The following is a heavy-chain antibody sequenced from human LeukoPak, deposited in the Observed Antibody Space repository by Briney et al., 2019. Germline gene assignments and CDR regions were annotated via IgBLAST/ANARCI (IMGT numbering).Heavy chain of an antibody. D-gene: IGHD6-19*01. J-gene: IGHJ4*02. CDR1: GFTFSSNY. CDR2: IYSGGST. V-gene: IGHV3-53*04. Sequence: GGSLRLSCAASGFTFSSNYMSWVRQAPGKGLEWVSVIYSGGSTYYADSVKGRFTISRHNSKNTLYLQMNSLRAEDTAVYYCARDDPSGWYVRWGQGTLVTVSS. CDR3: ARDDPSGWYVR.